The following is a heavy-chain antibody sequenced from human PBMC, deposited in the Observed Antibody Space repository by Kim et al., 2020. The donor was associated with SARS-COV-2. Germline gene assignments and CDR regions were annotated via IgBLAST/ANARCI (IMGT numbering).Heavy chain of an antibody. V-gene: IGHV4-30-4*01. Sequence: SETLSLTCTVSGGSISSGDYYWSWIRQPPGKGLEWIGYIYYSGSTYYNPSLKSRVTISVDTSKNQFSLKLSSVTAADTAVYYCARENPYYYGSGDYWGQGTLVTVSS. CDR2: IYYSGST. CDR1: GGSISSGDYY. CDR3: ARENPYYYGSGDY. D-gene: IGHD3-10*01. J-gene: IGHJ4*02.